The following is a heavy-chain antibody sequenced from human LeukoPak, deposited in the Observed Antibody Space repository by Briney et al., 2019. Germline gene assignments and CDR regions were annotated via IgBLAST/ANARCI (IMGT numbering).Heavy chain of an antibody. D-gene: IGHD3-9*01. CDR3: ASVRANDILTGYYSSDVDY. V-gene: IGHV4-34*01. J-gene: IGHJ4*02. CDR2: INHSGST. Sequence: PSETLSLTCAVYGGSSSGYYWSWIRQPPGKGLEWIGEINHSGSTNYNPSLKNRVTISVDTSKNQCSLKLSSVPAADTAVYYCASVRANDILTGYYSSDVDYWGQGTLVTVSS. CDR1: GGSSSGYY.